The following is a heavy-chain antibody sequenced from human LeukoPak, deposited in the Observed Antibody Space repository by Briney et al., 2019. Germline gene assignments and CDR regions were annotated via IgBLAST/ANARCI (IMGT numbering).Heavy chain of an antibody. Sequence: VASVKVSCKASGYSFTSFGLSWLRQAPGQGLEWMGWISTNTGNTDYAQKFQDKVTLTTDTSTTTAYMELRSLTSDDTAVYYCAREIPYPDCSSSGCYGPWDYWGQGTLVLVSS. V-gene: IGHV1-18*01. D-gene: IGHD2-2*01. CDR2: ISTNTGNT. CDR3: AREIPYPDCSSSGCYGPWDY. J-gene: IGHJ4*02. CDR1: GYSFTSFG.